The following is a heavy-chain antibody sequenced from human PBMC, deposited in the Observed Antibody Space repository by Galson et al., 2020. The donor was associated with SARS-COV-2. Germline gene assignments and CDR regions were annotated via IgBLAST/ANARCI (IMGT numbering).Heavy chain of an antibody. CDR1: GGTFSSYA. V-gene: IGHV1-69*13. D-gene: IGHD5-18*01. CDR3: ARGGANTAMVNLLDY. CDR2: IIPIFGTA. J-gene: IGHJ4*02. Sequence: SVKVSCKASGGTFSSYAISWVRQAPGQGLEWMGGIIPIFGTANYAQKFQGRVTITADESTSTAYMELSSLRSEDTAVYYCARGGANTAMVNLLDYWGQGTLVTVSS.